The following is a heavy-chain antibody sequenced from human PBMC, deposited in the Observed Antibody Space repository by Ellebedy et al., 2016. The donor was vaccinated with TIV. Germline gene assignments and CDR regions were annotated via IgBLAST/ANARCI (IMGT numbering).Heavy chain of an antibody. CDR1: GFTLTNYW. J-gene: IGHJ4*02. Sequence: GESLKISCTASGFTLTNYWMTWVRQAPGKGLEWVALIDYDGRNEHHGDSVKGRFTISRDNSRDTLYLQMNNLRGDDTAVYYCGRNSHLDWSFYIDNWGQGTLVTVSS. CDR3: GRNSHLDWSFYIDN. CDR2: IDYDGRNE. D-gene: IGHD3/OR15-3a*01. V-gene: IGHV3-33*08.